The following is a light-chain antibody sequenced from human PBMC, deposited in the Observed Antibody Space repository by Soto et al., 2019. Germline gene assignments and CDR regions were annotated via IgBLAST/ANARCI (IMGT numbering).Light chain of an antibody. CDR1: SSDVGGYNY. CDR3: SSYAGSNNLV. CDR2: EFT. V-gene: IGLV2-8*01. Sequence: QSALTQPPSASGSPGQSVSISCTGTSSDVGGYNYVSWYQQHPGKAPKLMIYEFTKRPSGVPDRFSGSKSGNTASLTVSGLQAEDEADYYCSSYAGSNNLVFGGGTQLTVL. J-gene: IGLJ3*02.